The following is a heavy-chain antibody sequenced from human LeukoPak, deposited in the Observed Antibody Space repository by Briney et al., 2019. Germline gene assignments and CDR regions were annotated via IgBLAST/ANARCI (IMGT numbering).Heavy chain of an antibody. D-gene: IGHD3-9*01. Sequence: GASVKVSCKASGYTLTSYDINWVRQATGQGLEWMGWMNPNSGNTGYAQKFQGRVTMTRNTSISTAYMELSSLRSEDTAVYYCARGHNYDILTGFPWGQGTLVTVSS. CDR1: GYTLTSYD. J-gene: IGHJ5*02. CDR3: ARGHNYDILTGFP. CDR2: MNPNSGNT. V-gene: IGHV1-8*01.